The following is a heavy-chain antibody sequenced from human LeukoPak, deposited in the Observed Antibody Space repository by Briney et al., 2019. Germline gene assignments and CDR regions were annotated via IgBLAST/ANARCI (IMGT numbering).Heavy chain of an antibody. CDR2: ISGSGGST. V-gene: IGHV3-23*01. CDR3: AKDRGSSSWYLDY. CDR1: GFTFSSYA. Sequence: GGSLRLSCAASGFTFSSYAMSWVRQAPGKGLEWVSAISGSGGSTYYADSVKGRLTISRDNSKNTLYLQMNSLRAEDTAVYYCAKDRGSSSWYLDYWGQGTLVTVSS. D-gene: IGHD6-13*01. J-gene: IGHJ4*02.